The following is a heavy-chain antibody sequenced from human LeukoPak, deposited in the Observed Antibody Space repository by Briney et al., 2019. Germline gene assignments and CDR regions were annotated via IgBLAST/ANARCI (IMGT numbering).Heavy chain of an antibody. CDR3: ARAGYGDSDFDY. V-gene: IGHV4-38-2*02. D-gene: IGHD4-17*01. CDR2: IYHSGNT. Sequence: SETLSLTCTVSGYSISTSYYWGWILQPPGKGLEWIGSIYHSGNTYYNPSLKSRVTISVDTSKNQFSLKLNSVTAADTAVYYCARAGYGDSDFDYWGQGTLVTVSS. CDR1: GYSISTSYY. J-gene: IGHJ4*02.